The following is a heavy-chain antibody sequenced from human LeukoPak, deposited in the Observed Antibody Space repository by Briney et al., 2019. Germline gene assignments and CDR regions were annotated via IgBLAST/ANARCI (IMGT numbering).Heavy chain of an antibody. CDR1: GYSFTSHY. CDR3: AKAALAHSGYYYANYFDY. D-gene: IGHD3-22*01. Sequence: ASVKVSCTASGYSFTSHYMHWVRQAPGQGLEWLGLINPSGSSTLYAQKFQGRVTMTRDMSTTTDYMEMSSLRSEDTAVYYCAKAALAHSGYYYANYFDYWGQGTLVTVSS. V-gene: IGHV1-46*01. J-gene: IGHJ4*02. CDR2: INPSGSST.